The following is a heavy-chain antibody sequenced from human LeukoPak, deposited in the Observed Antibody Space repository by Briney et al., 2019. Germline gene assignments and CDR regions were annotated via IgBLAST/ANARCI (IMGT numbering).Heavy chain of an antibody. Sequence: GGSLRLSCAASGFTFSNSAMSWVRQAPGKGLEWVSTLSGSGITTYYADSVKGRFTISRDNSKNTLYLQMNSLRAEDTAVYYCAKGIYSSGWSYFDYWGQGTLVTVSS. V-gene: IGHV3-23*01. J-gene: IGHJ4*02. CDR3: AKGIYSSGWSYFDY. D-gene: IGHD6-19*01. CDR2: LSGSGITT. CDR1: GFTFSNSA.